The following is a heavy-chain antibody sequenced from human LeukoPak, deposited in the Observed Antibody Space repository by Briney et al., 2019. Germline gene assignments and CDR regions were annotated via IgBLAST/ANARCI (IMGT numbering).Heavy chain of an antibody. V-gene: IGHV3-23*01. J-gene: IGHJ4*02. D-gene: IGHD3-3*01. CDR1: GFTFSSYA. CDR2: ISGGGGST. CDR3: AKARRYDFWSGYEAFDF. Sequence: GGSLRLSCAASGFTFSSYAMSWVRQAPGKGLEWVPSISGGGGSTYYADSVKGRFTISRDSSKNTLFLQMDSLRAEDTAVYYCAKARRYDFWSGYEAFDFWGQGTLVTVSS.